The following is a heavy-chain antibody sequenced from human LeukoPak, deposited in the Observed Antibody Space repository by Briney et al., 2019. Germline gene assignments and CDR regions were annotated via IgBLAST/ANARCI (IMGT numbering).Heavy chain of an antibody. CDR3: ARRTEATSDRCFDF. Sequence: PGGSETLFCAASGFTFSSYGVHWVRQAPGKGLEWVAVISYDGSNKYYADSVKGRFTISRDNSKNALYLQINGLRAEDTAVYYCARRTEATSDRCFDFWGELAVVSVSS. J-gene: IGHJ4*03. D-gene: IGHD1-1*01. V-gene: IGHV3-30*03. CDR2: ISYDGSNK. CDR1: GFTFSSYG.